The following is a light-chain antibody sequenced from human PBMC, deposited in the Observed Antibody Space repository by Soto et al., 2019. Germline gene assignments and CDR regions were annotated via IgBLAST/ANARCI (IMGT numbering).Light chain of an antibody. Sequence: FTQAPGALSLSPGDRASPSGRAGQSVSSSYLAWYQQKPGQAPRLLIYGASSRATGIPDRFSGSGSGTDFTLTISRLEPEDFAVYYCQQYGSSPPITFGQGTRLEIK. V-gene: IGKV3-20*01. J-gene: IGKJ5*01. CDR1: QSVSSSY. CDR3: QQYGSSPPIT. CDR2: GAS.